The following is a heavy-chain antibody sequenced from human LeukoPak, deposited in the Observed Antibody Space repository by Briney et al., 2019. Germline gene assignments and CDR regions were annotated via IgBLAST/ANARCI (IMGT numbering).Heavy chain of an antibody. CDR3: ARGRVLRFLEWLLFTPYNWFDP. D-gene: IGHD3-3*01. CDR2: MNPNSGNT. CDR1: GYTFTSYD. V-gene: IGHV1-8*01. J-gene: IGHJ5*02. Sequence: ASVKVSCKASGYTFTSYDINWVRQATGQGLEWMGWMNPNSGNTGYAQKFQGRVTMTRNTSTSTAYMELSSLRSEDTAVYYCARGRVLRFLEWLLFTPYNWFDPWGQGTLVTVSS.